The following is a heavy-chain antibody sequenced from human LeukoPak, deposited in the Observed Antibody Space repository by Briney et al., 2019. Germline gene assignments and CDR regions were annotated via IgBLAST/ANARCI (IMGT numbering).Heavy chain of an antibody. V-gene: IGHV4-34*01. CDR1: GGSFSGYY. CDR3: ASSDDILAGYYKGLDN. D-gene: IGHD3-9*01. J-gene: IGHJ4*02. Sequence: SETLSLTCAVYGGSFSGYYWGWIRQPPGKGLEWIGEINHSGSTNYNPSLKSRVTISVDTSKNQFSLKLSSVTAADTAVYYCASSDDILAGYYKGLDNWGQGTLVTVSS. CDR2: INHSGST.